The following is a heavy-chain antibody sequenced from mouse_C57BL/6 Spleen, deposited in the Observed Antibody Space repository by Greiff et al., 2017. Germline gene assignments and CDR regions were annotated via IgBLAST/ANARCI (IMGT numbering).Heavy chain of an antibody. V-gene: IGHV1-4*01. D-gene: IGHD1-1*01. J-gene: IGHJ2*01. Sequence: QVHVKQSGAELARPGASVKMSCKASGYTFTSYTMHWVKQRPGQGLEWIGYINPSSGYTKYNQKFKDKATLTADKSSSTAYMQLSSLTSEDSAVYYCARSPSGVYGGDYWGQGTTLTVSS. CDR2: INPSSGYT. CDR3: ARSPSGVYGGDY. CDR1: GYTFTSYT.